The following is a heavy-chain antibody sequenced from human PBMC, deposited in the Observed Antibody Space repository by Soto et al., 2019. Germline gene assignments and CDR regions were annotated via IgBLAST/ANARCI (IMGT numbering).Heavy chain of an antibody. CDR1: GYTFTDHN. CDR2: INPRNGDT. J-gene: IGHJ4*02. Sequence: GASVKVSCKASGYTFTDHNLHWVRQAPGQGLEWMGSINPRNGDTFTAQKFQARVTMTRVASITTVYMELIGLTSPDTAVYYCARHRLTSGSDYFNYCRQGTLVTVSS. D-gene: IGHD1-26*01. CDR3: ARHRLTSGSDYFNY. V-gene: IGHV1-2*02.